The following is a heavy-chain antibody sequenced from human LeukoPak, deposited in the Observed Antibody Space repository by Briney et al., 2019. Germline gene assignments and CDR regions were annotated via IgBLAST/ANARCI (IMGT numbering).Heavy chain of an antibody. J-gene: IGHJ6*02. CDR2: SDPEDGET. D-gene: IGHD3-3*01. CDR1: GYTLTQLS. CDR3: AAATILVSCGMDV. V-gene: IGHV1-24*01. Sequence: ASVKVSCKVSGYTLTQLSMHWVRQAPGKGLEWMGGSDPEDGETIYAQKFQGRVTMTEDTSTDTAYMELSSLRSEDTAVYYCAAATILVSCGMDVWGQGTTVTVSS.